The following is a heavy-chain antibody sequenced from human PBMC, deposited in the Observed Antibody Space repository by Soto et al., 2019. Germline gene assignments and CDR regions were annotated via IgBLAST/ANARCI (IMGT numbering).Heavy chain of an antibody. CDR1: GFIFRNYS. CDR3: LCGGDCLGWGF. CDR2: ISSSGTTV. Sequence: EVQVLESGGGLVKPGGSLRLSCAASGFIFRNYSMNWVRQAPGKGLEWVSFISSSGTTVYYADSMKGRFTISRDNAKNSLYLQMNSLRAEDTAVYYCLCGGDCLGWGFWGQGTLVTVSS. V-gene: IGHV3-21*06. J-gene: IGHJ4*02. D-gene: IGHD2-21*02.